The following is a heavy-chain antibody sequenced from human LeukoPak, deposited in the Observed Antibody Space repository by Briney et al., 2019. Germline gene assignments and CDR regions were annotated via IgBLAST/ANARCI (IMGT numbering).Heavy chain of an antibody. J-gene: IGHJ4*02. Sequence: GESLKISCKGSGYSFTTYWIGWVRQMPGRGLEWMGIIYPGDSDTRYSPSFQGQVTISADKSISTAYLQWSSLKASDTAMYYCARSRYCSGGTCYPDYWGQGTRVTVSS. V-gene: IGHV5-51*01. CDR2: IYPGDSDT. D-gene: IGHD2-15*01. CDR3: ARSRYCSGGTCYPDY. CDR1: GYSFTTYW.